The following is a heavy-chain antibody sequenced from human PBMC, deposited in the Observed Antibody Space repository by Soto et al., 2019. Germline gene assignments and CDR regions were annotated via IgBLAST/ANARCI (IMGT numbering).Heavy chain of an antibody. CDR1: GFFFGAYW. CDR3: ERGPEGFHPISNKTFDP. Sequence: GGSLRLSCAASGFFFGAYWISWVRQAPGKGLEWVASIKQDGIGTYYLDSVEGRLSFSRYNDKRSINIKISSLRDYYTPLYYCERGPEGFHPISNKTFDPSGQGTPV. CDR2: IKQDGIGT. J-gene: IGHJ5*02. V-gene: IGHV3-7*01.